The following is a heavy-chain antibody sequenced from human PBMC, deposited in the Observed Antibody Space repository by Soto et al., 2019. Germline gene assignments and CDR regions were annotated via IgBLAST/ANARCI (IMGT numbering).Heavy chain of an antibody. CDR2: IKKDGSDK. CDR1: GFTFSNYW. D-gene: IGHD5-18*01. Sequence: ESGGGLVQPGGSLKLSCVASGFTFSNYWMSWVRQAPGKGLEWVANIKKDGSDKNYVDSVEGRFSIFRDNAKNSFHLQMYGLRAEDTAVYYCARDLGTALVGFDYGMDVWGQGTTVTVSS. CDR3: ARDLGTALVGFDYGMDV. J-gene: IGHJ6*02. V-gene: IGHV3-7*01.